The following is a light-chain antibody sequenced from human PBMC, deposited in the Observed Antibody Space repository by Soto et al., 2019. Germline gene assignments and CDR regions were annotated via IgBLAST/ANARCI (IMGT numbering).Light chain of an antibody. Sequence: DIQMSQSPSSLSASVGDRVTIPCRASQSISTYLNWYQQKPGKAPKLLIYAASSLQSGVPSRFSGSGSGTDFTLTIISLQPEDFATYYCQQSYSTPITFGQGTRLEI. V-gene: IGKV1-39*01. CDR2: AAS. J-gene: IGKJ5*01. CDR1: QSISTY. CDR3: QQSYSTPIT.